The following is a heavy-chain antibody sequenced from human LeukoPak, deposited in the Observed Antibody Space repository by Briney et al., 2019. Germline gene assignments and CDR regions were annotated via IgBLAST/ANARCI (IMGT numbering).Heavy chain of an antibody. Sequence: GGSLRLSCAASGFTFSSYAMSWVRQAPGKGLEWVSAISGSGGSTYYADSVKGRVTISRDNSKNTLYLQMNSLRAEDTAVYYCAKSLAVAEDYFDYWGQGTLVTVSS. V-gene: IGHV3-23*01. CDR2: ISGSGGST. CDR1: GFTFSSYA. CDR3: AKSLAVAEDYFDY. D-gene: IGHD6-19*01. J-gene: IGHJ4*02.